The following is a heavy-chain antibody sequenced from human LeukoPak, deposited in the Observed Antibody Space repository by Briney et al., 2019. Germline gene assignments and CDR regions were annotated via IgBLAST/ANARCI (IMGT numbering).Heavy chain of an antibody. CDR2: INHSGST. CDR1: GFTFSSYA. CDR3: ARDVAYYDILTGYPSYYYYGMDV. J-gene: IGHJ6*02. Sequence: GSLRLSCVGSGFTFSSYAMSWVRQAPGKGLEWIGEINHSGSTDYNPSLKSRVTISVDTSKNQFSLKLSSVTAADTAVYYCARDVAYYDILTGYPSYYYYGMDVWGQGTTVTVSS. V-gene: IGHV4-34*01. D-gene: IGHD3-9*01.